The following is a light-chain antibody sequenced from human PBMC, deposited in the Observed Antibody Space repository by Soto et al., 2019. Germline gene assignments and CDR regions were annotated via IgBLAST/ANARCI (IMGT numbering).Light chain of an antibody. CDR2: DAS. CDR1: QGIRNE. J-gene: IGKJ1*01. V-gene: IGKV1-39*01. CDR3: QQSYNTPWT. Sequence: DIQMTQSPSTLSASVGDRVTIPCRASQGIRNELGWYQQRPGKAPKRLIYDASTLQSGVPSRFSGSGSGTDFTLTISSLQPEDFATYYCQQSYNTPWTFGQGTKVDIK.